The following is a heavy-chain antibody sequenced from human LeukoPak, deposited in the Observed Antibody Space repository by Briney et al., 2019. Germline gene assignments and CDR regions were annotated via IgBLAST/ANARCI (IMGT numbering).Heavy chain of an antibody. Sequence: PETLSLTCTVSGGSISSYYWSWIRQPPGKGLEWIGYIYYSGSTNYNPSLKSRVTISVDTSKNQFTLKLSSVTAADTAVYYCASGGDFWSGSPVDWFDPWGQGTLVTVSS. CDR3: ASGGDFWSGSPVDWFDP. CDR1: GGSISSYY. D-gene: IGHD3-3*01. V-gene: IGHV4-59*01. J-gene: IGHJ5*02. CDR2: IYYSGST.